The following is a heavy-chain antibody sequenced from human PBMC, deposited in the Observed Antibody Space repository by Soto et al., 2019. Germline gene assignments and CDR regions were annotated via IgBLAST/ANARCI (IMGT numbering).Heavy chain of an antibody. CDR3: AREYSNSWHYGC. V-gene: IGHV3-48*02. J-gene: IGHJ4*02. CDR1: GFTFSNYA. Sequence: EVQLVESGGGLVQPGGSLRLSCAASGFTFSNYAMHWVRQAPGKGLEWISYISSSSSTIYYADSVKGRFTISRDNVQNSMFLQMNSLRDDDTAVYYGAREYSNSWHYGCWGQGTLVTVSS. CDR2: ISSSSSTI. D-gene: IGHD4-4*01.